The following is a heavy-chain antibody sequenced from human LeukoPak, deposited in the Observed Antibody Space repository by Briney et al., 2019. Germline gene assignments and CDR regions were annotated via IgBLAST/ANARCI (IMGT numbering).Heavy chain of an antibody. CDR3: ARDGVFHDSDGYSFDY. D-gene: IGHD3-22*01. Sequence: KTSETLSLTCAVSNYSITSGYFWGWIRQPPGKGLEWIPSIYHSGTTYYNPSLRNRVTLFVDTSKNQFSLKLTSLTAADTAVYYCARDGVFHDSDGYSFDYWGQGTLVTVSS. J-gene: IGHJ4*02. CDR2: IYHSGTT. V-gene: IGHV4-38-2*02. CDR1: NYSITSGYF.